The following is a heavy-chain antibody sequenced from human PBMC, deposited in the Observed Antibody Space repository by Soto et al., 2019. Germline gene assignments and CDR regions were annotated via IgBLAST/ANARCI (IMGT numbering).Heavy chain of an antibody. J-gene: IGHJ3*02. CDR2: IIPIFGTA. CDR3: ASGGLYSGSHHSLHDAFDI. CDR1: GGTFSSYA. V-gene: IGHV1-69*12. Sequence: QVQLVQSGAEVKKPGSSVKVSCKASGGTFSSYAISWVRQAPGQGLEWMGGIIPIFGTANYAQKFQGRVTITADESTSTADMERSSLRSEDTAVYYCASGGLYSGSHHSLHDAFDIWGQGTMLTVSS. D-gene: IGHD1-26*01.